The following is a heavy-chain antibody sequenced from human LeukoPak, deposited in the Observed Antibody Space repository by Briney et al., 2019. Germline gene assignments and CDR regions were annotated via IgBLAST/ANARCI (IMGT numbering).Heavy chain of an antibody. CDR3: ATVYDYDSGNYYISQTNWFDP. CDR2: FDPEDGER. Sequence: ASVKVSCKVSGITFTDLSMHWVRQAPGKGLEWMGGFDPEDGERIYAQKFQGRLTMTEDTSTDTVYMELSSLTSDDTAVYYCATVYDYDSGNYYISQTNWFDPWGQGTLVTVSS. V-gene: IGHV1-24*01. CDR1: GITFTDLS. J-gene: IGHJ5*02. D-gene: IGHD3-10*01.